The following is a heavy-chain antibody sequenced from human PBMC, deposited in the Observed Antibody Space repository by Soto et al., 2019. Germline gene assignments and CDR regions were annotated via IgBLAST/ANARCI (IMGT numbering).Heavy chain of an antibody. Sequence: SETLSLTCTGSGGSISSYYWSWIRQPPGKGLEWIGYIYYSGSTNYNPSLKSRVTISVDTSKNQFSLKLSSVTAADTAVYYCAREGPYYDFWSGYYAPYGMDVWGQGTTVTVSS. CDR1: GGSISSYY. D-gene: IGHD3-3*01. V-gene: IGHV4-59*01. CDR2: IYYSGST. J-gene: IGHJ6*02. CDR3: AREGPYYDFWSGYYAPYGMDV.